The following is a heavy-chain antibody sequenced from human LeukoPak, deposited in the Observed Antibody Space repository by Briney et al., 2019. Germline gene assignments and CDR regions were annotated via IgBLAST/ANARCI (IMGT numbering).Heavy chain of an antibody. V-gene: IGHV1-24*01. Sequence: ASVKVSCKVSGYTLTELSMHWVRQAPGKGLEWMGGFDPEDGETIYAQKFQGRVTMTEDTSTDTAYMELSSLRSEDTAVYYCARGGDGYNPFDYWGQGTLVTVSS. J-gene: IGHJ4*02. CDR3: ARGGDGYNPFDY. CDR1: GYTLTELS. CDR2: FDPEDGET. D-gene: IGHD5-24*01.